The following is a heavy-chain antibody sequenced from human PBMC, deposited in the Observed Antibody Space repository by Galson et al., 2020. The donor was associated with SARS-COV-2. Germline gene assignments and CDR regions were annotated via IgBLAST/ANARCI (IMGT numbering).Heavy chain of an antibody. V-gene: IGHV4-39*01. CDR1: GGSISSSSYY. Sequence: SETLSLTCTVSGGSISSSSYYWGWIRQPPGKGLEWIGSIYYSGSTYYNPSLKSRVTISVDTSKNQFSLKLSSVTAADTAVYYCARRYFRITIFGVVIRYVDYWGQGTLVTVSS. CDR2: IYYSGST. CDR3: ARRYFRITIFGVVIRYVDY. D-gene: IGHD3-3*01. J-gene: IGHJ4*02.